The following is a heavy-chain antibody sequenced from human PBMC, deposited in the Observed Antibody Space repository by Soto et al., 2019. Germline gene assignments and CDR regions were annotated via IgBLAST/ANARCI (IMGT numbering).Heavy chain of an antibody. CDR3: AKSWGEWWLVLNIQNYYYYGMDV. CDR2: ISGSGGST. D-gene: IGHD6-19*01. V-gene: IGHV3-23*01. Sequence: GGSLRLSCAASGFTFSSYAMSWVRQAPGKGLEWVSAISGSGGSTYYADSVKGRFTISRDNSKNTLYLQMNSLRAEDTAVYYSAKSWGEWWLVLNIQNYYYYGMDVWGQGTTVTVSS. J-gene: IGHJ6*02. CDR1: GFTFSSYA.